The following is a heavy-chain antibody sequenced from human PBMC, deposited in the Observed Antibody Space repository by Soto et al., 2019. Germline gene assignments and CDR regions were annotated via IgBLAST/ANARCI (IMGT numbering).Heavy chain of an antibody. Sequence: GGSLRLSCAASGFTFSSYWMHWVRQAPGKGLVWVSRINSDGSSTSYADSVKGRFTISRDNAKNTLYLQMNSLRAEDTAVYYCARAPTSISGYDPRPIDYWGQGTLVTVSS. J-gene: IGHJ4*02. D-gene: IGHD5-12*01. V-gene: IGHV3-74*01. CDR3: ARAPTSISGYDPRPIDY. CDR2: INSDGSST. CDR1: GFTFSSYW.